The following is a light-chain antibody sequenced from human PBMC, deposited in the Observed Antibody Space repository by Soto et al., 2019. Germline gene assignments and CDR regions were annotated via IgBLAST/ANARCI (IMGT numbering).Light chain of an antibody. CDR3: QQRSNF. CDR2: DAS. V-gene: IGKV3-11*01. CDR1: QSVSSY. J-gene: IGKJ4*01. Sequence: EIVLTQSPATLSLSPGESSTLSCRASQSVSSYLAWYQQKPGQAPRLLIYDASNRATGIPARFSGSGSGTDLTLTISSLEPEDFAVYYCQQRSNFFGGGNKVDIK.